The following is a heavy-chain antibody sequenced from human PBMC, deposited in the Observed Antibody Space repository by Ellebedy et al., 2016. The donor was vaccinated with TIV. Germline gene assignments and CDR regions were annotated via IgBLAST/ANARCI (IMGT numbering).Heavy chain of an antibody. V-gene: IGHV4-39*07. CDR2: INHSGST. J-gene: IGHJ6*02. CDR1: GGSISSGGYY. D-gene: IGHD2-2*01. Sequence: SETLSLXCTVSGGSISSGGYYWSWIRQPPGKGLEWIGEINHSGSTNYNPSLKSRVTISVDTSKNQFSLKLSSVTAADTAVYYCARTASHDIVVVPAARDGYGMDVWGQGTTVTVSS. CDR3: ARTASHDIVVVPAARDGYGMDV.